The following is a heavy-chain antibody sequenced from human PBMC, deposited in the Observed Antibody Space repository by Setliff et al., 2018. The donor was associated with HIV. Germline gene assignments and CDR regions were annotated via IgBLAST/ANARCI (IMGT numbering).Heavy chain of an antibody. CDR1: GGSMSSYY. J-gene: IGHJ5*02. V-gene: IGHV4-59*12. Sequence: SETLSLTCAVSGGSMSSYYWSWVRQTPGKGLEWIGYIYASGSTKYNPSLESRVTISVDTSKNQFSLKLSSVTAADTAVYYCARDGPHCITSSCPGAWFDPWGQGTLVTVSS. CDR2: IYASGST. CDR3: ARDGPHCITSSCPGAWFDP. D-gene: IGHD2-2*01.